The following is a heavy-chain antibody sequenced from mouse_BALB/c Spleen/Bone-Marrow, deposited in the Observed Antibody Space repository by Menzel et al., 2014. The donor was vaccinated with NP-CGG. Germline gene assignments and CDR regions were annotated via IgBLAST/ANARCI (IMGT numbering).Heavy chain of an antibody. J-gene: IGHJ2*01. V-gene: IGHV1S22*01. CDR2: IYPGSGSI. Sequence: LQQPGSELGRPGASVKLSCKASGYTFTSYWIHWVKQRPGQGLEWIGNIYPGSGSINYDEKFKSKATLTVDTSSSTAYMQLSSLTSEDSAVYYCTREGTYDGCSGHFGYWGQGTTLTVSS. D-gene: IGHD2-3*01. CDR3: TREGTYDGCSGHFGY. CDR1: GYTFTSYW.